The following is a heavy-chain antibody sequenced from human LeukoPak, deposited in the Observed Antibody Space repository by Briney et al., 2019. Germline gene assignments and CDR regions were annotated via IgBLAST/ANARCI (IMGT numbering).Heavy chain of an antibody. CDR2: ISGDGTIK. CDR1: GFPFSSYW. J-gene: IGHJ4*02. Sequence: GGSLRLSCEPSGFPFSSYWMLWVRQAPGKGLVCVSRISGDGTIKTYADFVRGRFTISRDNTKNILYLQMNSLKVEDTAIYFCSRSQFDYWGQGVLVTVSS. V-gene: IGHV3-74*03. CDR3: SRSQFDY.